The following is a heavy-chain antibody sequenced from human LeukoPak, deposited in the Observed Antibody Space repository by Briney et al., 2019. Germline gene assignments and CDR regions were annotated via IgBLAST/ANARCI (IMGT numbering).Heavy chain of an antibody. J-gene: IGHJ3*02. CDR1: GLTFSNFD. CDR3: SRGGAPAGYAYDI. V-gene: IGHV3-13*01. D-gene: IGHD6-13*01. CDR2: IGTAGDT. Sequence: GGSLRLSCATSGLTFSNFDLHWVRQATGGGVEWVSAIGTAGDTYYPDSVKGRFTISRDNAKNSFYLQMDNLRPGDTAVYYCSRGGAPAGYAYDIWGHGTVVTVSS.